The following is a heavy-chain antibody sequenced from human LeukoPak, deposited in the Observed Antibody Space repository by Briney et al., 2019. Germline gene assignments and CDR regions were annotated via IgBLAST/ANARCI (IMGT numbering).Heavy chain of an antibody. J-gene: IGHJ5*02. CDR3: ARSGQQPFTYNWFDP. Sequence: GESLKISCKGSGYSFTSYWIGWVRQMPGKGLEWMGIIYPGDSDTRYSPSFQGQVTISADKSISTAYLQWSSLKASDTAMYYCARSGQQPFTYNWFDPWGQGTLVTVSS. CDR2: IYPGDSDT. CDR1: GYSFTSYW. D-gene: IGHD6-13*01. V-gene: IGHV5-51*01.